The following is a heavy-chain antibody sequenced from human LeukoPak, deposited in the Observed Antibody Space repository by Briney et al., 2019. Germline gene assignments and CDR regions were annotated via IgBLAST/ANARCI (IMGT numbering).Heavy chain of an antibody. CDR1: GGSISGYY. CDR3: ARFIVVAGQGYHWFDP. CDR2: ISYSGTI. J-gene: IGHJ5*02. D-gene: IGHD6-19*01. V-gene: IGHV4-59*08. Sequence: SETLSLTCTVSGGSISGYYWNWIRQPPGKGLEWIGYISYSGTINYNPSLKSRLTISVDTSKNQFSLKLSSVTAADTAVYFCARFIVVAGQGYHWFDPWGQGTLVTVSS.